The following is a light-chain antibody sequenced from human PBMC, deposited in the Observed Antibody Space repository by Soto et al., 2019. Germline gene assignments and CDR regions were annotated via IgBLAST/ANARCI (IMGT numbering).Light chain of an antibody. CDR3: SAYRSINTGV. J-gene: IGLJ2*01. CDR1: SSDVGGYNY. Sequence: QSVLTQPASVSVSPGQSITISCTGTSSDVGGYNYVSWYQQHPGKAPKLMIYEVSNRPSGVSNRFSGSKSGNTASLTISGLQAEEEADYYCSAYRSINTGVLGGGTKLTVL. V-gene: IGLV2-14*01. CDR2: EVS.